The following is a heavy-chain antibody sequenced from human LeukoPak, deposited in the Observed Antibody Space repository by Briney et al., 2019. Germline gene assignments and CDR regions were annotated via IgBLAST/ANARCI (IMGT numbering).Heavy chain of an antibody. Sequence: GGSLRLSCAASGFTFSNAWMSWVRQAPGKGLEWVGRIKSKTDGGTTDYAAPVKGRFTISRDGSKNTLYLQMNSLKTEDTAVYYCTTGSVVVKGSPVYWGQGTLVTVSS. CDR1: GFTFSNAW. V-gene: IGHV3-15*01. D-gene: IGHD2-2*01. CDR2: IKSKTDGGTT. J-gene: IGHJ4*02. CDR3: TTGSVVVKGSPVY.